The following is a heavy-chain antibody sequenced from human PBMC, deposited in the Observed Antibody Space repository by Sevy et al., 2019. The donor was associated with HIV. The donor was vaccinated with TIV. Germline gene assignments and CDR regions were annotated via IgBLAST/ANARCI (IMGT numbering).Heavy chain of an antibody. CDR2: ISAYNGNT. CDR3: ARLPKWLAFHYFEY. V-gene: IGHV1-18*01. CDR1: GYTFTNYG. Sequence: ASVKVSCKASGYTFTNYGFSWVRQAPGQGLEWMGWISAYNGNTNYAQKFQGRVTMTTDTSTSTAYMELRSLTSDDTAVYYRARLPKWLAFHYFEYWGQGTLVTVSS. D-gene: IGHD6-19*01. J-gene: IGHJ4*02.